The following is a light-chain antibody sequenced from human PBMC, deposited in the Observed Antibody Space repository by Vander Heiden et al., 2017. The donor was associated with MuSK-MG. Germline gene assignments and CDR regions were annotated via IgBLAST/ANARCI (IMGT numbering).Light chain of an antibody. V-gene: IGLV6-57*01. J-gene: IGLJ2*01. CDR2: EDN. CDR1: SGSIASNY. Sequence: NFMLTQPHSLSESPGKTVPISCPRSSGSIASNYVQWYQQRPGRSPTTVIYEDNQRPSGVPDRFSGSIDSSSNSASLTISGLKTEDEADYYCQSYDSSNRHVVFGGGTKLTVL. CDR3: QSYDSSNRHVV.